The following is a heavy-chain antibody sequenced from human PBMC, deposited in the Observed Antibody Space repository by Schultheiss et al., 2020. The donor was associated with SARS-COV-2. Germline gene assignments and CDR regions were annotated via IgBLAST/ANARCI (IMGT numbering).Heavy chain of an antibody. CDR3: TRGGITLVRGIQSEYFHH. J-gene: IGHJ1*01. CDR2: IRSKPYGGTT. CDR1: GFTFGDYA. D-gene: IGHD3-10*01. Sequence: GESLKISCTASGFTFGDYAMTWVRQAPGKGLEWVGFIRSKPYGGTTEYAASVKGRFTISRDDSKSIAYLQMNSLKTEDTAVYYCTRGGITLVRGIQSEYFHHWGQGTLVTVSS. V-gene: IGHV3-49*04.